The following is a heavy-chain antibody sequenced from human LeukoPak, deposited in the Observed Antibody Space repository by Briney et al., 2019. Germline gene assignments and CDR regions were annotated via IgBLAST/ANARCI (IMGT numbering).Heavy chain of an antibody. D-gene: IGHD3-10*01. CDR1: GFTVSSNY. J-gene: IGHJ4*02. CDR2: IYSGGST. Sequence: GGSLRLSCAASGFTVSSNYMSWVRQAPGKGLEWVSVIYSGGSTYYADSVKGRFTISRDNSKNTLYLQMNSLRAEDTAVYYCARGGMVRGVFHYFDYWGQGTLVTVSS. CDR3: ARGGMVRGVFHYFDY. V-gene: IGHV3-66*01.